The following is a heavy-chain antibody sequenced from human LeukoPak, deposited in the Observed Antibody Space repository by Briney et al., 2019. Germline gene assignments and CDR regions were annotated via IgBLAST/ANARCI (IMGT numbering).Heavy chain of an antibody. CDR2: IYYSGST. D-gene: IGHD3-10*01. CDR3: GRNLGSGSDH. J-gene: IGHJ4*02. Sequence: SETLSLTCTVSGGSISSYYWSWIRQPPGKGLEWIGYIYYSGSTNYNPSLKSRVTISVDTSKNQFSLKLSSVTAADTAVYYCGRNLGSGSDHWGQGTLVTVSS. V-gene: IGHV4-59*01. CDR1: GGSISSYY.